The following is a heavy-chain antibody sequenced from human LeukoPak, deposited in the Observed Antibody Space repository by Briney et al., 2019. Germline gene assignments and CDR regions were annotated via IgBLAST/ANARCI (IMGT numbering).Heavy chain of an antibody. CDR1: GFTFSAYA. V-gene: IGHV3-23*01. D-gene: IGHD3-16*02. J-gene: IGHJ4*02. CDR3: AKDRRYSNVYYYFDY. Sequence: GGSLRLSCAASGFTFSAYAMNWVRQAPGKGLEWVSVISGGGVSTYYADSVKGRFTISRDNSKNTLYLQMNGLRAEDTAVYYCAKDRRYSNVYYYFDYWGQGALVTVSS. CDR2: ISGGGVST.